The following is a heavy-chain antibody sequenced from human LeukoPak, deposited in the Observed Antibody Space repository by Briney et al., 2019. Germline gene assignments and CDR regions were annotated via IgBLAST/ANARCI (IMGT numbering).Heavy chain of an antibody. CDR3: ARGRFENPIYDSSGYYYGAYFDY. CDR1: GGSISSYY. CDR2: IYTSGST. V-gene: IGHV4-4*07. J-gene: IGHJ4*02. D-gene: IGHD3-22*01. Sequence: PSETLSLTCTVSGGSISSYYWSWIRQPAGKGLEWIGRIYTSGSTNYNPSLKSRVTMSVDTSKNQFSLKLSSVTAADTAVYYCARGRFENPIYDSSGYYYGAYFDYWGQGTLVTVSS.